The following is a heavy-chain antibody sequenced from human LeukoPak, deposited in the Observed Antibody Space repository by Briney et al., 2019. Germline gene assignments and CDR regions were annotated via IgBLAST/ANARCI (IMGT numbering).Heavy chain of an antibody. J-gene: IGHJ5*02. CDR2: IYYSGNT. D-gene: IGHD1-26*01. V-gene: IGHV4-39*01. Sequence: SETLSLTCTVSGGSISISSYYWGWIRQPPRKGLEWIGTIYYSGNTYYNPSLKSRVTISVDTSKNQFSLKLGSVTAADTAVYYCARGLLYSGSFSRNWFDPWGQGTLVTVSS. CDR1: GGSISISSYY. CDR3: ARGLLYSGSFSRNWFDP.